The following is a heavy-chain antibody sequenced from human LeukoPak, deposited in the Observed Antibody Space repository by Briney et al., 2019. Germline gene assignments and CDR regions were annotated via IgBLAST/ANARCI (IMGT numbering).Heavy chain of an antibody. CDR1: GFTFSSYS. D-gene: IGHD6-25*01. CDR3: ARDLGRGYDFYYYAMDV. CDR2: ISSSSGYI. J-gene: IGHJ6*04. V-gene: IGHV3-21*01. Sequence: GGSLRLSCAASGFTFSSYSMNWVRQAPGKGLEWVSSISSSSGYIYYADSVKGRFTISRDNAKNSLYLQMHSLRAEDTAVYYCARDLGRGYDFYYYAMDVWGKGTTVTVSS.